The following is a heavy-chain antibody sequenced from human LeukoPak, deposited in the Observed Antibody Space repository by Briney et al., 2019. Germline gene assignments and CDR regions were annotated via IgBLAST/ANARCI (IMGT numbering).Heavy chain of an antibody. CDR2: FSGNDGYT. V-gene: IGHV3-23*01. Sequence: QSGGSLRLSCAGSGFTFSNSILSWVRQAPGKGLEWLSTFSGNDGYTYYADSVKGRFTISRDNSKNTVYLQMNSLRAEDTANYYCAKRSTGYYFDSRGQGTLVTVSS. J-gene: IGHJ4*02. D-gene: IGHD2-2*01. CDR1: GFTFSNSI. CDR3: AKRSTGYYFDS.